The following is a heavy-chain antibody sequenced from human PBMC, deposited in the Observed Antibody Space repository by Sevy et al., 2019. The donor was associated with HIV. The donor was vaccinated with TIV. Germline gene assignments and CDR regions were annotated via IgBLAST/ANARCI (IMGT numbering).Heavy chain of an antibody. D-gene: IGHD3-10*01. CDR2: IYWDDDK. CDR1: GLSLTTSGVG. J-gene: IGHJ4*02. Sequence: SGPTLVKPTQTLTLTCSFSGLSLTTSGVGVGWIRQPPGEALEWLALIYWDDDKRYSPSLKTRLTISKDTSKNKVVLTMTNMDPVDTATYYCAHRRPLYFYGSYDFDYWGQGTLVTVSS. CDR3: AHRRPLYFYGSYDFDY. V-gene: IGHV2-5*02.